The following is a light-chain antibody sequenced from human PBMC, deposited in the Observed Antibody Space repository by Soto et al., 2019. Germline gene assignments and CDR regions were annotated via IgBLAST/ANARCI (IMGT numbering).Light chain of an antibody. V-gene: IGKV3-11*01. CDR3: QQYGSSGT. J-gene: IGKJ1*01. Sequence: EIALTQSPATLSLSPGERATLSFRASPSVSSYLAWYQQKPGQAPRLLIYDASNRATGIPARFSGSGSGTEFSLTISSLQSEDFATYYCQQYGSSGTFGQGTKVDIK. CDR2: DAS. CDR1: PSVSSY.